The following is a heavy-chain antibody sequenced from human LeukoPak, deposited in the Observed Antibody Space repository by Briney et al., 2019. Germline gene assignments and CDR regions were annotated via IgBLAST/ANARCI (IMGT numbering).Heavy chain of an antibody. CDR1: GVSISSSNW. J-gene: IGHJ4*02. D-gene: IGHD5-18*01. CDR2: IYHSGST. CDR3: ARGNSYGYSYGPPFDY. V-gene: IGHV4-4*02. Sequence: KSSGTLSLTCAVSGVSISSSNWWSWVRQPPGKGLGWIGQIYHSGSTNYNPSLKSRVTISVDESKNQFSLKLNSVTAADTAVYYCARGNSYGYSYGPPFDYWGQGTLVTVSS.